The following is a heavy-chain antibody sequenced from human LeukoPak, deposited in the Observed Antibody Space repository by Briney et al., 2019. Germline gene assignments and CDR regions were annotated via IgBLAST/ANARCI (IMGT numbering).Heavy chain of an antibody. CDR1: GYPFSSYY. J-gene: IGHJ4*02. CDR3: ARENLYYYGWGSYLY. CDR2: INPETGAT. Sequence: ASVQVSCKASGYPFSSYYIHWVRQGPGQGLEWLGWINPETGATKYAQRFEGRVTLTRDTSVTTVHMELSGLRSDDSAVYYCARENLYYYGWGSYLYWGQGSQVTVSS. D-gene: IGHD3-10*01. V-gene: IGHV1-2*02.